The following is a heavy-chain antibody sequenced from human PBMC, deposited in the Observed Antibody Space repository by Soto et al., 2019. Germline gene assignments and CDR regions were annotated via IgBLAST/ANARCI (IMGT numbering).Heavy chain of an antibody. CDR3: AISYGWFDP. Sequence: PSETLSLTCTVSGGSISSSSYYWGWIRQPPGKGLEWIGSIYCSGSTYYNPSLKSRVTISVDTSKNQFSLKLGSVTAADTAVYYCAISYGWFDPWGQGTLVTVSS. CDR2: IYCSGST. CDR1: GGSISSSSYY. D-gene: IGHD4-17*01. J-gene: IGHJ5*02. V-gene: IGHV4-39*01.